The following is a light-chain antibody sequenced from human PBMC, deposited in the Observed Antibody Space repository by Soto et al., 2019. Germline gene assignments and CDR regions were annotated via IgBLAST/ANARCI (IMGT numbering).Light chain of an antibody. CDR3: QQNGRSPT. CDR1: RPVVSQY. Sequence: PGERVSLSCRASRPVVSQYIAWYHQKSGQAPRLLLHDAVTRATGIPDRFSGSGSGSGTDFTLFISRLEPEDCGVYYCQQNGRSPTFGPGTKVEVK. CDR2: DAV. J-gene: IGKJ3*01. V-gene: IGKV3-20*01.